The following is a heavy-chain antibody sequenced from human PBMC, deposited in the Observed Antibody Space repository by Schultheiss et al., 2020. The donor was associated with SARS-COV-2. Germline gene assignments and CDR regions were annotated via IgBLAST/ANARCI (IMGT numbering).Heavy chain of an antibody. J-gene: IGHJ4*02. CDR2: IYHSGST. V-gene: IGHV4-38-2*01. Sequence: SETLSLTCAVSGYSISSGYYWGWIRQPPGKGLEWIGSIYHSGSTYYNPSLKSRVAISIDTSKNQASLILTSVTAADTAVYFCARLGAYDRSASDVDCGQGTLVTVSS. D-gene: IGHD3-22*01. CDR1: GYSISSGYY. CDR3: ARLGAYDRSASDVD.